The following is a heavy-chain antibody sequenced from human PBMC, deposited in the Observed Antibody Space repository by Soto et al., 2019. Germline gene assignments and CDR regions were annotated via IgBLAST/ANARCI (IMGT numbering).Heavy chain of an antibody. CDR1: GFSLSTSGMR. CDR2: IDWDDDK. D-gene: IGHD2-21*02. V-gene: IGHV2-70*01. J-gene: IGHJ6*02. Sequence: SGPTLVNPTQTLTLTCTFSGFSLSTSGMRVSWIRQPPGKALEWLALIDWDDDKYYSTSLKTRLAISKDTSKNQVVLTMNNMDPVDTATYYCAGIGGGHGDPYYYFGMDVWGQGTTVTVSS. CDR3: AGIGGGHGDPYYYFGMDV.